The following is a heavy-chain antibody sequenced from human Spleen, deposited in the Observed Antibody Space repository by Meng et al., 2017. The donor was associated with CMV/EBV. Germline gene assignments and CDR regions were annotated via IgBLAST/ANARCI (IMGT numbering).Heavy chain of an antibody. Sequence: GSLRLSCTVYGGSFSAYYWSWIRQPPGKGLEWIGEINHSGSTNYNPSLKSRVTISVDTSKNQFSLELNSVTAADTAVYYCARDGRRGWDFDFWGQGTLVTVSS. CDR2: INHSGST. V-gene: IGHV4-34*01. CDR1: GGSFSAYY. D-gene: IGHD1-26*01. CDR3: ARDGRRGWDFDF. J-gene: IGHJ4*02.